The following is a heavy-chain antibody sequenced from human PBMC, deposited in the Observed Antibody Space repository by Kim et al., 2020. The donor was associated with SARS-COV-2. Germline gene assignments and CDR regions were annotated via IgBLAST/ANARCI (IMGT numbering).Heavy chain of an antibody. D-gene: IGHD4-17*01. J-gene: IGHJ4*02. V-gene: IGHV1-46*01. Sequence: QKFQGRVTMTRDTSTSTVYMELSSLRSEDTAVYYCARGTSGDYGDYQGVYWGQGTLVTVSS. CDR3: ARGTSGDYGDYQGVY.